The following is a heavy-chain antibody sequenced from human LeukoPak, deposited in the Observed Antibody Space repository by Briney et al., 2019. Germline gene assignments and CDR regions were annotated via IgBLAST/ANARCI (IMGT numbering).Heavy chain of an antibody. Sequence: GGSLRLSCAASGFTFSSYAMHWVRQAPGKGLEWVAVIWYDGSNKYYADSVKGRFTISRDNSKNTLYLQMNSLRAEDTAVYYCARDGQAAAGSFDYWGQGTLVTVSS. CDR2: IWYDGSNK. V-gene: IGHV3-33*08. D-gene: IGHD6-13*01. CDR1: GFTFSSYA. J-gene: IGHJ4*02. CDR3: ARDGQAAAGSFDY.